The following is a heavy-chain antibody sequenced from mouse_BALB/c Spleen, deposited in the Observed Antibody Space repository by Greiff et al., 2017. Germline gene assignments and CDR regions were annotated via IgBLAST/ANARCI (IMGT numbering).Heavy chain of an antibody. CDR2: ISSGGGST. J-gene: IGHJ1*01. D-gene: IGHD1-1*01. Sequence: EVHLVESGGGLVKPGGSLKLSCAASGFAFSSYDMSWVRQTPEKRLEWVAYISSGGGSTYYPDTVKGRFTISRDNAKNTLYLQMSSLKSEDTAMYYCARQRGYYGSPSYFDVWGAGTTVTVSS. V-gene: IGHV5-12-1*01. CDR3: ARQRGYYGSPSYFDV. CDR1: GFAFSSYD.